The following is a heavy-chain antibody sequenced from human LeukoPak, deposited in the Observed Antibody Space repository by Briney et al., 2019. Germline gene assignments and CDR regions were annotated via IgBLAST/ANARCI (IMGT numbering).Heavy chain of an antibody. V-gene: IGHV3-30*02. Sequence: PGGPLRLSCAASGFAFSRHGIHWVRQAPGKGLEWVAFIPYDGSNKFYADSVKGRFTISRDNSERTVSLQMSSLTSDDTGVYYCAKDRGTIFDVLNFDFDLWGQGALVTVSS. J-gene: IGHJ4*02. CDR2: IPYDGSNK. CDR1: GFAFSRHG. CDR3: AKDRGTIFDVLNFDFDL. D-gene: IGHD3-3*02.